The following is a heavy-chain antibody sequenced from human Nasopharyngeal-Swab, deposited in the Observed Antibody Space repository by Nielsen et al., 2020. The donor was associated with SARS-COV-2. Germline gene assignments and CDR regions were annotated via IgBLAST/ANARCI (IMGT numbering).Heavy chain of an antibody. CDR2: IKQDGSEK. D-gene: IGHD6-13*01. CDR3: ARLSGSSWDFDL. Sequence: GGSLRLSCAASGFTLRSYWMTWVRQAPGKGLEWVANIKQDGSEKYYVDSVKGRFNISRDNAKNSLYLQMNSLRAEDTAVYYCARLSGSSWDFDLWGRGTLVTVSS. J-gene: IGHJ2*01. CDR1: GFTLRSYW. V-gene: IGHV3-7*01.